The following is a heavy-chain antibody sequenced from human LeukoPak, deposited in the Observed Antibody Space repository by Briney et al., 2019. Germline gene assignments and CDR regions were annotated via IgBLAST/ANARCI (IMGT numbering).Heavy chain of an antibody. CDR3: AKDDKKYYYGSGPGDY. CDR1: GFTFSIYG. CDR2: ISGSGGST. Sequence: GGTLRLSCAASGFTFSIYGMSWVRQAPGKGLEWVSAISGSGGSTYYADSVKGRFTISRDNSKNTLYLQMNSLRAEDTAVYYCAKDDKKYYYGSGPGDYWGQGTLVTVSS. J-gene: IGHJ4*02. V-gene: IGHV3-23*01. D-gene: IGHD3-10*01.